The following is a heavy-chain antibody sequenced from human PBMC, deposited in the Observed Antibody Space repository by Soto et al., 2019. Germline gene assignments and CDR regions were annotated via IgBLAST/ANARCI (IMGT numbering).Heavy chain of an antibody. CDR1: GFTFSSYG. J-gene: IGHJ4*02. Sequence: PGGSLRLSCAAPGFTFSSYGMHWVRQAPGKGLEWVAVISYDGSNKYYADSVKGRFTISRDNSKNTLYLQMNSLRAEDTAVYYCAKPSRSLSTDFDYWGQGTLVTVSS. CDR2: ISYDGSNK. D-gene: IGHD1-26*01. V-gene: IGHV3-30*18. CDR3: AKPSRSLSTDFDY.